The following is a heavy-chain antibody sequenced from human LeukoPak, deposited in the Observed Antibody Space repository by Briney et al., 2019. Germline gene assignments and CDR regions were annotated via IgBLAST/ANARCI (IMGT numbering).Heavy chain of an antibody. CDR2: IYYSGPT. J-gene: IGHJ6*03. CDR3: ARQASDYFYYYMDV. CDR1: GASISTSNYY. Sequence: PSETLSLTCTVSGASISTSNYYWGWICQPPAKGLEWFGIIYYSGPTYYNPSLASPVSLSEDTSKNQVSLMLRSVTAADTAVYFCARQASDYFYYYMDVWGKGTTVTVSS. V-gene: IGHV4-39*01.